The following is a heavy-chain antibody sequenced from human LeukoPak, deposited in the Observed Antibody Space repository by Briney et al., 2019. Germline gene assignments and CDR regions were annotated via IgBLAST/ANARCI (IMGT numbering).Heavy chain of an antibody. V-gene: IGHV3-7*01. CDR2: IKHDGSEN. CDR3: ARVPTSGY. J-gene: IGHJ4*02. CDR1: GFTFSSYW. D-gene: IGHD3-10*01. Sequence: PGGSLRLSCAASGFTFSSYWMSWVRQAPGKGLEFVVNIKHDGSENSYADSVKVRFTMSRDNAKTSLDLRVVSLRAEDTAGCSCARVPTSGYWGQGTLVSVSS.